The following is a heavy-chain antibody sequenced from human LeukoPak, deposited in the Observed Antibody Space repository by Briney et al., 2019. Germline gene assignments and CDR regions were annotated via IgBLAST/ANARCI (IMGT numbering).Heavy chain of an antibody. D-gene: IGHD6-19*01. CDR3: AKYGGSGWVIDH. CDR2: IYYTGAT. V-gene: IGHV4-59*08. J-gene: IGHJ4*02. Sequence: PSETLSLTCTVSGGPISNYYWTWIRQPPGKGLEWIGYIYYTGATSYNPSLKSRVTISVDTSKNQFSLKLTSVTAADTAVYYCAKYGGSGWVIDHWGQGTLVTVSS. CDR1: GGPISNYY.